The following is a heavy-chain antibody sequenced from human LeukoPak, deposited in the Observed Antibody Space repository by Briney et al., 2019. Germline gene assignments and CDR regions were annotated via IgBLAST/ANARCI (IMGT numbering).Heavy chain of an antibody. CDR2: ISSSASTK. Sequence: PGGSLRPSCAASGFTFSSYEMKWVRQAPGKGLEWVSYISSSASTKYYADSVKGRFTISRDNAKNSLYLQMNSLRAEDTAVYYCARGAMAGPFDYWGQGTLVTVSS. D-gene: IGHD5-18*01. CDR3: ARGAMAGPFDY. CDR1: GFTFSSYE. J-gene: IGHJ4*02. V-gene: IGHV3-48*03.